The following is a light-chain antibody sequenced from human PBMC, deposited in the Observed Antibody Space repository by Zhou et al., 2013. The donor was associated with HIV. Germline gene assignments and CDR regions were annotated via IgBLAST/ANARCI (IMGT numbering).Light chain of an antibody. CDR2: KAS. V-gene: IGKV1-5*03. Sequence: DIQMTQSPSTLSASVGDRVTITCRASQSISNWLAWYQQKPGKAPKLLIYKASTLESGVPSRFSGSGSGTEFTLTISSLQPDDSATYYCQQYNSYPVTFGQGTKLEIK. CDR1: QSISNW. J-gene: IGKJ2*01. CDR3: QQYNSYPVT.